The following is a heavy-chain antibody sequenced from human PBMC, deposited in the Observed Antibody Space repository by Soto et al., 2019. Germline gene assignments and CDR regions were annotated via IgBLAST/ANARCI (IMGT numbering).Heavy chain of an antibody. J-gene: IGHJ4*02. CDR2: ISGSGGST. V-gene: IGHV3-23*01. CDR3: AKDRPYSGYAD. Sequence: GGSLRLSCAASGFTFSSYAMSWVRQAPGKGLEWVSTISGSGGSTYYADSVKGRFTLSRDNAKNTLYLQMNSLRAEDTAVYYCAKDRPYSGYADWGQGTLVTVSS. D-gene: IGHD5-12*01. CDR1: GFTFSSYA.